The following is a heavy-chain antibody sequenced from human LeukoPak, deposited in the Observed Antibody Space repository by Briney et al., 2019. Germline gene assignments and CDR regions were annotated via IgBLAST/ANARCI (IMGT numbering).Heavy chain of an antibody. CDR1: GYTFTSYY. D-gene: IGHD2-2*01. CDR2: IIPILGIA. Sequence: SVKVSCKASGYTFTSYYMHWVRQAPGQGLEWMGRIIPILGIANYAQKFQGRVTITADKSTSTAYMELSSLRSEDTAVYYCARGGDIVVVPAGGGYYYGMDVWGQGTTVTVSS. CDR3: ARGGDIVVVPAGGGYYYGMDV. J-gene: IGHJ6*02. V-gene: IGHV1-69*04.